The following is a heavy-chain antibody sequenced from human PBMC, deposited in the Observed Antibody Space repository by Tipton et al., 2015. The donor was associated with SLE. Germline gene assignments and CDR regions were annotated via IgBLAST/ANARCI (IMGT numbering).Heavy chain of an antibody. CDR3: ARRRGSSNWYSRYGMDV. Sequence: TLSLTCTASNYSITRDSNYWTWIRQPAGGGLVWIGHIYTSGATNYNPSLKSRVTILMDTSKNQFSLKLTSVTATDTAVYYCARRRGSSNWYSRYGMDVWGQGTTVTVSS. D-gene: IGHD6-13*01. J-gene: IGHJ6*02. V-gene: IGHV4-61*09. CDR2: IYTSGAT. CDR1: NYSITRDSNY.